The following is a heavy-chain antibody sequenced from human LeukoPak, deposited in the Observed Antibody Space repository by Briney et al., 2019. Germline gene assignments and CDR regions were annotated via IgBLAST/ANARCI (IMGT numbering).Heavy chain of an antibody. J-gene: IGHJ4*02. D-gene: IGHD6-19*01. CDR2: ISFDGMNT. V-gene: IGHV3-30*04. CDR1: EFAFSSFT. CDR3: ARDHSSGWYELGFVDY. Sequence: GGSLRLSCVASEFAFSSFTMHWVRQAPGKGLEWVTVISFDGMNTYYANSVKGRFTISRDNSKNTLYLQMKSLRAEDTAMYYCARDHSSGWYELGFVDYWGQGTLVTVSS.